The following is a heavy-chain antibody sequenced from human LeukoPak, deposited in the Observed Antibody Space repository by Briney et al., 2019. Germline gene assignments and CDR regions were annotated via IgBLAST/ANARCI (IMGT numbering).Heavy chain of an antibody. CDR1: GLTVSSNY. J-gene: IGHJ4*02. CDR2: IYSGGNT. V-gene: IGHV3-53*01. CDR3: AREMIQLPGYFDY. Sequence: GGSLRLSCAASGLTVSSNYMSWVRQAPGKGLEWVSVIYSGGNTFYADSVKGRFTISRDNSKNTLYLQMDSLRAEDTAVYYCAREMIQLPGYFDYWGQGTLVTVSS. D-gene: IGHD5-18*01.